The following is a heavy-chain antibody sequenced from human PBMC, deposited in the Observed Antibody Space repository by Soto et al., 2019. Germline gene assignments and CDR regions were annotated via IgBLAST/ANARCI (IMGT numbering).Heavy chain of an antibody. CDR3: ARVGLNYYDSSGYPKVDYYYYYGMDV. CDR2: ISAYNGNT. J-gene: IGHJ6*02. Sequence: ASVKVSCKASGYTFTSYGISWVRQAPGQGLEWMGWISAYNGNTNYAQKLQGRVAMTTDTSTSTAYMELRSLRSDDTAVYYCARVGLNYYDSSGYPKVDYYYYYGMDVCGQRTTVTVSS. V-gene: IGHV1-18*01. CDR1: GYTFTSYG. D-gene: IGHD3-22*01.